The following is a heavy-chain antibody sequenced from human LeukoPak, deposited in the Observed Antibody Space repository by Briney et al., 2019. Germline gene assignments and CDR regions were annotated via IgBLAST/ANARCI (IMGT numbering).Heavy chain of an antibody. CDR3: AGYGDWYYFDY. Sequence: SETLSLTCTVSGYSISSGYYWGWIRQPPGKGLEGIGSTYHSGSTYYNPSLKRRVTISVDTSKNQFSLKLSSVTAADTAVYYCAGYGDWYYFDYWGQGTLVTVSS. CDR1: GYSISSGYY. J-gene: IGHJ4*02. V-gene: IGHV4-38-2*02. D-gene: IGHD4-17*01. CDR2: TYHSGST.